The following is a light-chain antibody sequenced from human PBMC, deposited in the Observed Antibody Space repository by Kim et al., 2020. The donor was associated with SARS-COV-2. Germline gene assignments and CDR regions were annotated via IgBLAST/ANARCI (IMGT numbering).Light chain of an antibody. J-gene: IGKJ2*01. CDR2: GAS. CDR1: QSISSTY. V-gene: IGKV3-20*01. Sequence: SPREKATLSCRAIQSISSTYLAWYQQKPGQAPRLLIYGASSRATGIPDRFSGSGSGTDFTLTISRLEPEDFAVYYCQQCGSSPRYTFGQGTKLEI. CDR3: QQCGSSPRYT.